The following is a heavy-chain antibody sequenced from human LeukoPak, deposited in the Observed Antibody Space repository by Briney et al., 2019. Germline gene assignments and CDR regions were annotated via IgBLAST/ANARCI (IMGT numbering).Heavy chain of an antibody. J-gene: IGHJ4*02. Sequence: SQTLSLTCTVSGGSISSGSYYWSWIRQPAGKGLEWIGRIYTSGSTNYNPSLKSRVTISVDTSKNQFTLKLSSVTAADTAVYYCATMTTVTTAGFDYWGQGTLVTVSS. D-gene: IGHD4-17*01. CDR2: IYTSGST. CDR3: ATMTTVTTAGFDY. V-gene: IGHV4-61*02. CDR1: GGSISSGSYY.